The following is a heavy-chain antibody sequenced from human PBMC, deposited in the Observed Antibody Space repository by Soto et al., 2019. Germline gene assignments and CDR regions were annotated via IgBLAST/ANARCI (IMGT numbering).Heavy chain of an antibody. CDR1: GYTFTGYY. D-gene: IGHD6-13*01. J-gene: IGHJ4*02. CDR2: INPNSGGT. Sequence: GASVKVSCKASGYTFTGYYMHWVRQAPGQGLEWMGWINPNSGGTNYAQKFQGRVTMTRDTSISTAYMELSRLRSDDTAVYYCARDLSLSYSSSWYDYWGQGTLVTVSS. V-gene: IGHV1-2*02. CDR3: ARDLSLSYSSSWYDY.